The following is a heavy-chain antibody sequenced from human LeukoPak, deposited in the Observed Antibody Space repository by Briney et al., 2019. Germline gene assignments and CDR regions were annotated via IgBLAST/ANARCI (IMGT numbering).Heavy chain of an antibody. D-gene: IGHD2-2*01. Sequence: SQTLSLTCVISGGSVSSNTAAWNWIRRSPSRGLEWLGRTYYRSKWYNDAAVAVKSRITINPDTSKNQFSLQLNSVTPEDTAVYYCARASSGVPAYFDYWGQGTLVTVSS. CDR2: TYYRSKWYN. J-gene: IGHJ4*02. CDR3: ARASSGVPAYFDY. V-gene: IGHV6-1*01. CDR1: GGSVSSNTAA.